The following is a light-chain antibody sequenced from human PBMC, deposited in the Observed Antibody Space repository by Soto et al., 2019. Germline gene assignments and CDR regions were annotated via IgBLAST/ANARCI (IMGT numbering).Light chain of an antibody. Sequence: QSALTQPASVSGSPGQSITISCTGTSSDIGSYNLVSWYQQHPGKAPKLMIYEDSKRPSGVSYRFSGSKSGNTASLTISGLQGEDEADYHCSSYAGGSTFVVFGGGTKLTVL. CDR2: EDS. CDR3: SSYAGGSTFVV. CDR1: SSDIGSYNL. V-gene: IGLV2-23*02. J-gene: IGLJ3*02.